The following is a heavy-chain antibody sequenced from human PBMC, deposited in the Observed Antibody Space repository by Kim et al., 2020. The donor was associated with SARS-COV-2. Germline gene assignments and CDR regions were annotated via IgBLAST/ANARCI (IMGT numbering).Heavy chain of an antibody. CDR3: ARVRWGLLGGAFDI. D-gene: IGHD1-26*01. CDR1: GFTFSSYS. V-gene: IGHV3-21*01. J-gene: IGHJ3*02. CDR2: ISSSSSNI. Sequence: GGSLRLSCAASGFTFSSYSMNWVRQAPGKGLEWVSSISSSSSNIYYADSVKGRFTISRDNAKNSLYLQMNSLRAEDTAVYYCARVRWGLLGGAFDIWGQGTMVTVSS.